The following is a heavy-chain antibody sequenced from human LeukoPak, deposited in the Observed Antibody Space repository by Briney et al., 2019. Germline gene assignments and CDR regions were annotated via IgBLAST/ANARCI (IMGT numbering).Heavy chain of an antibody. CDR1: EFTFSSYW. J-gene: IGHJ4*02. Sequence: GGSLRLSCAASEFTFSSYWMSWVRQAPRKGLEWVANIKQDGGEKYYLDSVKGRFTVSRDNAKNSLYLQMNSLRAEDTAVYYCARVGARQILEYWGQGTLVTVSS. CDR3: ARVGARQILEY. V-gene: IGHV3-7*01. D-gene: IGHD4-17*01. CDR2: IKQDGGEK.